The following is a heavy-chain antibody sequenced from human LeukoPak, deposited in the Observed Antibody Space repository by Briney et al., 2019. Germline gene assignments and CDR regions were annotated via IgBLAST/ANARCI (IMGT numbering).Heavy chain of an antibody. Sequence: SETLSLTCTVSGGSISSSSYYWGWIRQPPGKGLEWIGSIYYSGSTYYNPSLKSRVTISVDTSKNQFSLKLNSVTAADTAVYYCARETITGTTLYFDYWGQGTLVTVSS. V-gene: IGHV4-39*07. CDR3: ARETITGTTLYFDY. D-gene: IGHD1-7*01. CDR1: GGSISSSSYY. J-gene: IGHJ4*02. CDR2: IYYSGST.